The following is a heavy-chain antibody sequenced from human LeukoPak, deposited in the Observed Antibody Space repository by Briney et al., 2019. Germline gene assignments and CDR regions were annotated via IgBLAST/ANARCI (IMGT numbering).Heavy chain of an antibody. CDR3: ARGRSYMLG. CDR1: GFTFSSYS. Sequence: KPGGSLRLSCAASGFTFSSYSMNWVRQPPGKGLEWIGEINHSGSTNYNPSLKSRDTISVDTSKNQFSLKLSSVTAADTAVYYCARGRSYMLGWGQGTLVTVSS. CDR2: INHSGST. V-gene: IGHV4-34*01. D-gene: IGHD3-10*02. J-gene: IGHJ4*02.